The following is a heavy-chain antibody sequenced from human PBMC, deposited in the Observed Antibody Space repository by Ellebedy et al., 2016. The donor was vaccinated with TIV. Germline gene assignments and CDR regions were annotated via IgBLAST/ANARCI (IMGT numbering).Heavy chain of an antibody. CDR2: LTTGGVT. V-gene: IGHV3-23*01. CDR3: ARDPVGGGPAFDV. Sequence: GESLKISCVVSGFTFSTYAMRWFRQAPGKGLEWVSALTTGGVTFYADSVKGRFTISRDNSKDTLFLQMNSLRAEDTDIYFCARDPVGGGPAFDVWGQGTMVTVSS. J-gene: IGHJ3*01. CDR1: GFTFSTYA. D-gene: IGHD4-23*01.